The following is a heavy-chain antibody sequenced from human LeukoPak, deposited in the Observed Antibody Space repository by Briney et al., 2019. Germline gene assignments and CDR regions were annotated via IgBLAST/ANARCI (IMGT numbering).Heavy chain of an antibody. V-gene: IGHV4-30-2*01. CDR1: GGSISSGGYS. Sequence: SETLSLTCAVSGGSISSGGYSWSWIRQPPGKGLEWIGYIYHSGSPYYNPSLKSRVTISVDRSKNQFSLKLSSVTAADTAVYYCARGGVVTAMYDYWGQGTLVTVSS. D-gene: IGHD2-21*02. CDR2: IYHSGSP. CDR3: ARGGVVTAMYDY. J-gene: IGHJ4*02.